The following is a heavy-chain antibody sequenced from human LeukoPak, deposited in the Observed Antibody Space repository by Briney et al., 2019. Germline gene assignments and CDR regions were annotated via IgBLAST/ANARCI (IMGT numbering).Heavy chain of an antibody. V-gene: IGHV1-69*04. CDR3: ARVGDTLGFDY. D-gene: IGHD3-16*01. CDR1: GGTFSSYA. J-gene: IGHJ4*02. Sequence: SVKASCKASGGTFSSYAISWVRQAPGQGLEWMGRIIPILGIANYAQKFQGRVTITADKSTSTAYMELSSLRSEDTAVYYCARVGDTLGFDYWGQGTLVTVSS. CDR2: IIPILGIA.